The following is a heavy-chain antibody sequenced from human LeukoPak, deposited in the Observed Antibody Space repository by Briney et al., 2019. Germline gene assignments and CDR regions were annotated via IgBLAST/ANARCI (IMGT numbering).Heavy chain of an antibody. CDR2: IYYSGST. D-gene: IGHD1-7*01. Sequence: PSETLSLTCTVSGGSISSYYWSWIRQPPGKGLEWIGYIYYSGSTNYNPSLKSRVTISVDTSKNQFSLKLSSVTAADTAVYYCARDNWNSGVDFWGQGTLVTVSS. CDR1: GGSISSYY. V-gene: IGHV4-59*12. CDR3: ARDNWNSGVDF. J-gene: IGHJ4*02.